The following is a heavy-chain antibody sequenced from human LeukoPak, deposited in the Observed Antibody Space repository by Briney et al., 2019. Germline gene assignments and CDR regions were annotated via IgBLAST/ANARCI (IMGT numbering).Heavy chain of an antibody. CDR3: ARDRGTYDILTGYYPPYYYYGMDV. V-gene: IGHV1-69*04. Sequence: ASVKVSCKASGGTFSSYAISWVRQAPGQGLEWMGRIIPILGIANYAQKFQGRVTITADKSTSTAYMELSSLRSEDTAVYYCARDRGTYDILTGYYPPYYYYGMDVWGQGTTVTVSS. D-gene: IGHD3-9*01. CDR1: GGTFSSYA. J-gene: IGHJ6*02. CDR2: IIPILGIA.